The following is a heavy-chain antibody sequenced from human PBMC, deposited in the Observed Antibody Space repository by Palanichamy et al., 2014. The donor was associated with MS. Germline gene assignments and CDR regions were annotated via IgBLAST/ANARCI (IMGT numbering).Heavy chain of an antibody. CDR3: ARDHQYGDYATNFDH. CDR1: GFTFNNYW. V-gene: IGHV3-7*01. Sequence: EVQLVESGGGLVQPGGSLRLSCAASGFTFNNYWMGWVRQAPGKGLEWVANIKSDGSEKYYVDSVKGRFTISRDNAKNSLYLQMNSLRGEDTAVYYCARDHQYGDYATNFDHWGQGTLLTVSS. J-gene: IGHJ4*02. D-gene: IGHD4-17*01. CDR2: IKSDGSEK.